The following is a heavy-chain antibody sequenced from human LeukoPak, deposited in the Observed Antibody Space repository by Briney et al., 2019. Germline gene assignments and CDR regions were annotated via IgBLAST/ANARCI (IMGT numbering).Heavy chain of an antibody. CDR2: IIPIFGTA. CDR1: GCTFSSYA. CDR3: ASDNSVRDEAWWFTP. Sequence: SVKVACKASGCTFSSYAISWVRQAPGQGLEWMGGIIPIFGTANYAQKFQGRGTITADKSTSTAYVELSSLRSEATAVYYCASDNSVRDEAWWFTPWGQGTLDTVSS. J-gene: IGHJ5*02. D-gene: IGHD5-24*01. V-gene: IGHV1-69*06.